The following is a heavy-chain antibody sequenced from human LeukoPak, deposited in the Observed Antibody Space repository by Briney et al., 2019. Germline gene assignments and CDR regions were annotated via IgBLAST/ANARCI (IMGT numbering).Heavy chain of an antibody. CDR1: GRSISSASYY. V-gene: IGHV4-61*02. J-gene: IGHJ4*02. Sequence: SQTLSLTCTVSGRSISSASYYWSWIRQPAGKGLEWIGRIYTSGSTNYNPSLKSRVTISVDTSKNQFSLKLSSVTAADTAVYYCAMRERLAAAFDYWGQGTLVTVSS. CDR2: IYTSGST. CDR3: AMRERLAAAFDY. D-gene: IGHD6-13*01.